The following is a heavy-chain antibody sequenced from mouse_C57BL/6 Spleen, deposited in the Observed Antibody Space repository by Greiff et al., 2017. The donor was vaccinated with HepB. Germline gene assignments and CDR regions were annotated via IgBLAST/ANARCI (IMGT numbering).Heavy chain of an antibody. V-gene: IGHV1-69*01. D-gene: IGHD1-1*01. CDR1: GYTFTSYW. Sequence: QVQLQQPGAELVMPGASVKLSCKASGYTFTSYWMHWVKQRPGQGLEWIGEIDPSGSYTNYNQKFKGKSTLTVDKSSSTAYMQLSSLTSEDSAVYYCARGSGYWYFEVWGTGTTVTGAS. CDR3: ARGSGYWYFEV. J-gene: IGHJ1*03. CDR2: IDPSGSYT.